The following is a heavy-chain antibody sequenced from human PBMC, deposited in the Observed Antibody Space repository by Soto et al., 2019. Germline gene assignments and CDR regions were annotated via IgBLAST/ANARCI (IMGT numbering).Heavy chain of an antibody. V-gene: IGHV1-3*01. D-gene: IGHD3-9*01. Sequence: GASVKVSCKASGYTFTSYAMHWVRQAPGQRLEWMGWINAGNGNTKYSQKFQGRVTITRDTSASTAYMELSSLRSEDTAVYYCARDGLGNYDILTGYYVYDAFDIWGQGTMVTVS. CDR1: GYTFTSYA. CDR3: ARDGLGNYDILTGYYVYDAFDI. CDR2: INAGNGNT. J-gene: IGHJ3*02.